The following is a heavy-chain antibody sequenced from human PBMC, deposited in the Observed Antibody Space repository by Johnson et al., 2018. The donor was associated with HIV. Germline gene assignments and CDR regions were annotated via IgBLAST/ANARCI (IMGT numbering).Heavy chain of an antibody. CDR2: ISYDGSNQ. J-gene: IGHJ3*02. CDR1: GFTSSSHD. Sequence: QVQLVESGGGVVQPGRSLRVSCGASGFTSSSHDMHWVRQAPGKGLEWVAVISYDGSNQYCADSVKDRFTISRDNSNKTVYLQMNSLGPEDTAVYYCAREPDIGDAFDIWGQGTMVTVSS. V-gene: IGHV3-30*03. CDR3: AREPDIGDAFDI. D-gene: IGHD1-14*01.